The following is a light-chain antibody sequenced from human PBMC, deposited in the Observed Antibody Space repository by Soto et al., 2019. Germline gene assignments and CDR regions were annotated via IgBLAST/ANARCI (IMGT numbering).Light chain of an antibody. Sequence: QSALTQPASVSGSPGQSITISCTGTSSEVGGFNSVSWYQLRPGTAPKLILYDVVYRPSGVSYRFSGSKSGNTASLTISGLQAADEADYFCSSYTSTMTNVFGSGTKVTVL. CDR2: DVV. J-gene: IGLJ1*01. CDR1: SSEVGGFNS. V-gene: IGLV2-14*03. CDR3: SSYTSTMTNV.